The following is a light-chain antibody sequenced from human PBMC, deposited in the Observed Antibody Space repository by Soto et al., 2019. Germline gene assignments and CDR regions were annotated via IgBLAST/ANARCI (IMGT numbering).Light chain of an antibody. Sequence: EIVLTYSPATLSLSPWEIATLSCRASQSVNGNLAWYQQKPGQAPRLLIYDASTRATGIPARFSGSGSGTEFTLTISSLQSEDFALNYCQQYNNWPRTFGQGTKVDIK. CDR3: QQYNNWPRT. J-gene: IGKJ1*01. V-gene: IGKV3-15*01. CDR2: DAS. CDR1: QSVNGN.